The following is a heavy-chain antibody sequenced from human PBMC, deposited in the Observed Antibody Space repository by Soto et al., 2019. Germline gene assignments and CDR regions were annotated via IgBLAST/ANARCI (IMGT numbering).Heavy chain of an antibody. J-gene: IGHJ4*02. V-gene: IGHV4-34*01. Sequence: SETLSLTCAVFGGSFTSNYWTWTRQPPGKGLEWIGEINHSGSTNYNPSLKGRVTISVDTSKNQFSLKLSSVTAADTAVYYCLSARFDYWGQGILVTVSS. D-gene: IGHD6-19*01. CDR2: INHSGST. CDR3: LSARFDY. CDR1: GGSFTSNY.